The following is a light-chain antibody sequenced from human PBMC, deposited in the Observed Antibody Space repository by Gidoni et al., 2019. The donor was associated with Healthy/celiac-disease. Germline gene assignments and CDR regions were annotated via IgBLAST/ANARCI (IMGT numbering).Light chain of an antibody. Sequence: ELVLTQSPGTLSLSPGERATLPCRASQSVSSSYLAWYQQKPGQAPRLLIYGASSRATGIPDRFSGSGSGTDFTLTISRLEPEEFAVYYCQQYGSSPPYTFGQGTKLEIK. J-gene: IGKJ2*01. CDR2: GAS. V-gene: IGKV3-20*01. CDR1: QSVSSSY. CDR3: QQYGSSPPYT.